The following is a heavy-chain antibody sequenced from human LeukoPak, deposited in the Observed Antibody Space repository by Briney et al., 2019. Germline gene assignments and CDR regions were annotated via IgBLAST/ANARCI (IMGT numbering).Heavy chain of an antibody. Sequence: SETLSLTCTVSGGSISSYYWSWIRQPPGKGLEWIGYIYYSGSTNYNPSLKSRVTISVDTSKNQFSLKLSSVTAADTAVYYCARQERAPDYYDSSGYHSDWFDPWGQGTLVTVSS. D-gene: IGHD3-22*01. CDR3: ARQERAPDYYDSSGYHSDWFDP. V-gene: IGHV4-59*08. J-gene: IGHJ5*02. CDR1: GGSISSYY. CDR2: IYYSGST.